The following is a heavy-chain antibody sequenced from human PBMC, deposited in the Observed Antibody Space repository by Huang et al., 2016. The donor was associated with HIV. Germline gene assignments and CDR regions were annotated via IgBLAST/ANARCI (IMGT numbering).Heavy chain of an antibody. CDR3: ARGGGIQLWLLGYYYMDV. V-gene: IGHV1-18*01. CDR1: GYTFSSFG. Sequence: QTQLVQSGAEVKKPGASVKVSCKASGYTFSSFGISWGRQVPGQGLEWGGWIIVYNGNTNFAQKFQGRLTLTTDTSTSTAYMELRSLRSDDTAVYYCARGGGIQLWLLGYYYMDVWGNGTTVTVSS. D-gene: IGHD5-18*01. J-gene: IGHJ6*03. CDR2: IIVYNGNT.